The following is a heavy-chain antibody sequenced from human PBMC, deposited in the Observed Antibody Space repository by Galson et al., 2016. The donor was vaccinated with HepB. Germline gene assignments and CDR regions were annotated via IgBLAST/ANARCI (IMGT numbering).Heavy chain of an antibody. V-gene: IGHV1-18*01. D-gene: IGHD2-8*01. CDR3: AREIVLMVFSADYYYYGMDV. CDR1: GYTFTSYG. J-gene: IGHJ6*02. Sequence: SVKVSCKASGYTFTSYGISWVRLAPGQGLEWMGWISGYNGNTNYARKFQGRVTLTTNTSTSTAYMELRSLRSDDTAVYYCAREIVLMVFSADYYYYGMDVWGQGTTVTVSS. CDR2: ISGYNGNT.